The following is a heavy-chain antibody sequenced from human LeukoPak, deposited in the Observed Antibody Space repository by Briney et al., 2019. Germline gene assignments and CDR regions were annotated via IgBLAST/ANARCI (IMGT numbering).Heavy chain of an antibody. Sequence: GGSLRLSCAASGFTFSSHAMSWVRQAPGQGLEWISTISDNGGGTFYADSVKGRFTISRDNSKNTLSLQMNSLRAEDTAVYHCARSLVALAAAWGQGTLVTVSS. J-gene: IGHJ5*02. V-gene: IGHV3-23*01. CDR1: GFTFSSHA. CDR3: ARSLVALAAA. D-gene: IGHD6-6*01. CDR2: ISDNGGGT.